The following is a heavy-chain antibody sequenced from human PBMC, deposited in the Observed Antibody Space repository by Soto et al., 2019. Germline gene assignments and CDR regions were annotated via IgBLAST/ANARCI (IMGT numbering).Heavy chain of an antibody. CDR3: ARERGGYGLFDS. CDR1: GGSISNAAYS. CDR2: IYPSGMP. J-gene: IGHJ4*02. V-gene: IGHV4-30-2*01. Sequence: SETLSLTCTVSGGSISNAAYSWSWIRQPPGKGLEWIGYIYPSGMPFYNPSLRSRVTISIDRSNDQFSLNLKSVTAADTAVYYCARERGGYGLFDSWGQGTLVTISS. D-gene: IGHD5-18*01.